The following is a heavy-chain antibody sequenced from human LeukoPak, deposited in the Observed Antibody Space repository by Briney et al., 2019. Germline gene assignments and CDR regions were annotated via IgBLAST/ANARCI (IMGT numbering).Heavy chain of an antibody. CDR3: ARGGSWFAP. Sequence: GGSLRLSCVASGFTFCVYWMSWVRQAPGKGLEWVANIKEDGSEKYYVDSVKGRFTISRDNAKNSLYLQMSSLRAEDTAVYYCARGGSWFAPWGQGTLVTVSS. CDR2: IKEDGSEK. D-gene: IGHD3-10*01. CDR1: GFTFCVYW. J-gene: IGHJ5*02. V-gene: IGHV3-7*01.